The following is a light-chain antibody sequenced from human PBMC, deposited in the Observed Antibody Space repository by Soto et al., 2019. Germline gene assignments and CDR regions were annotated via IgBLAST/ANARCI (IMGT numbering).Light chain of an antibody. CDR2: AAS. CDR1: QSISSY. CDR3: QQSYSTPWT. V-gene: IGKV1-39*01. Sequence: DIHMTQSPSSLSASVGDIVTITWRASQSISSYLNWYQQKPGKAPKLLIYAASSLQSGVPSRFSGSGSGTDFTLTISSLQPEDFATYYCQQSYSTPWTFGQGTKVDIK. J-gene: IGKJ1*01.